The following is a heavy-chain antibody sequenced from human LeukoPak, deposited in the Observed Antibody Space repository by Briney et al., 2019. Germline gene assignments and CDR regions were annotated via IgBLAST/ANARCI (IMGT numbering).Heavy chain of an antibody. J-gene: IGHJ4*02. CDR3: ARASSRTTVTTGY. CDR1: GFTFSSYW. CDR2: IKQDGSEK. Sequence: PGGSLRLSCAASGFTFSSYWMSWVRQAPGKGLEWVANIKQDGSEKYYVDSVKGRFTISRDNAKNSLYLQMNSLRAEATAVYYCARASSRTTVTTGYWGQGTLVTVSS. D-gene: IGHD4-17*01. V-gene: IGHV3-7*01.